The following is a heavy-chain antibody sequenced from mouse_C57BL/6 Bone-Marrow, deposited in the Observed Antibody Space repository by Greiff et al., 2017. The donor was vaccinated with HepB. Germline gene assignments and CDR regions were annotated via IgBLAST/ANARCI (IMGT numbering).Heavy chain of an antibody. Sequence: EVQLQQSGPELVKPGASVKISCKASGYSFTGYYMHWVKQSSEKSLEWIGEINPSTGGTSYNQKFKGKATLTVDKSSSTAYMQLKSLTSEDSAVYYCARPLIYYDSYWGQGTTLTVSS. D-gene: IGHD2-4*01. V-gene: IGHV1-43*01. CDR3: ARPLIYYDSY. J-gene: IGHJ2*01. CDR2: INPSTGGT. CDR1: GYSFTGYY.